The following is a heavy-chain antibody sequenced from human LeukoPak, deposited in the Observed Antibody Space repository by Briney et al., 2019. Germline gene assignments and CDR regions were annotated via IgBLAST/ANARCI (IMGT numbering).Heavy chain of an antibody. CDR2: ISGSGGST. Sequence: GGSLRLSCAASGFTFSSVAMSWVRQTPGKGLEWGSAISGSGGSTYYADSVKGRFTISRDNSKNTLYLQMNSLRAEDTAVYYCAKDVSRGTTNYFDYWGQGTLVTVSS. J-gene: IGHJ4*02. CDR1: GFTFSSVA. CDR3: AKDVSRGTTNYFDY. V-gene: IGHV3-23*01. D-gene: IGHD1-7*01.